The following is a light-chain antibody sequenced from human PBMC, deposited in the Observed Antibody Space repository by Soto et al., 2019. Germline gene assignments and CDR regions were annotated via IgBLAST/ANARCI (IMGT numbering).Light chain of an antibody. V-gene: IGKV3-20*01. CDR3: QQYGSSPAT. Sequence: EIVLTQSPGTLSMSPGERVTLSCRASQSVSSSYLAWYQQKPGQAPRLLIYGASSRATGIPDRFSGSGSGTDFTLTISRLEPEDFALYYCQQYGSSPATFGQGTKVEIK. CDR1: QSVSSSY. J-gene: IGKJ1*01. CDR2: GAS.